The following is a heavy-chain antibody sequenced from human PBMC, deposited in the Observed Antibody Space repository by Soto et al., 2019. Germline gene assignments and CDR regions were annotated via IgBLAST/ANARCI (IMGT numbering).Heavy chain of an antibody. D-gene: IGHD3-3*01. V-gene: IGHV1-18*01. J-gene: IGHJ4*02. Sequence: ASLKVSCKASGYTFTSYGISWVRQAPGQGLEWMGWISAYNGNTNYAQKLQGRVTMTTDTSTSTAYMELRSLRSDDTAVYYCARGGKRFLEWLLEDFDYGGQGTLVTVSS. CDR3: ARGGKRFLEWLLEDFDY. CDR1: GYTFTSYG. CDR2: ISAYNGNT.